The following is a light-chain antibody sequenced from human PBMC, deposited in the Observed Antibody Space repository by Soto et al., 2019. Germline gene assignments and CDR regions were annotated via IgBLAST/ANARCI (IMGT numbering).Light chain of an antibody. CDR1: SSDVGGYNY. CDR3: SSYTSSSTPYV. J-gene: IGLJ1*01. CDR2: EVS. V-gene: IGLV2-14*01. Sequence: QSVLTQPASVSGSPGQSITISCTGTSSDVGGYNYVSWYRQHPGKAPKLMIYEVSNRPSGVSNRFSGSKSGNTASLTISGLQAEDEADYYFSSYTSSSTPYVFGTGTKVTV.